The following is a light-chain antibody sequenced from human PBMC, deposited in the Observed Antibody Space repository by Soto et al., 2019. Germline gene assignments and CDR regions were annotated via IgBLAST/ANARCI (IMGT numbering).Light chain of an antibody. CDR3: QQSYRIPRT. Sequence: EIQLTQSPSSLSASVEDRVTISCRASQSISNYLNWYQQKPGKAPKLLIYGISTLQKGVPSRFSGSGSGTDFILTINSLQPEDFATYYCQQSYRIPRTFGQGTRLEIK. CDR2: GIS. J-gene: IGKJ5*01. CDR1: QSISNY. V-gene: IGKV1-39*01.